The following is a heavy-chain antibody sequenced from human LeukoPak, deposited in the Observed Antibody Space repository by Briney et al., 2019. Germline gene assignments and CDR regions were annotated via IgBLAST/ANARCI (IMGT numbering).Heavy chain of an antibody. Sequence: SETLSLTCSVSGDSMSSYYWNWIRQPPGKGLEWIGNIYYSGSTDYNPSLKSRVTISVDTSKNQFSLKLSSVTAADTAVYFCARAASWDSVFDSWGQGTLVTVSS. D-gene: IGHD2-2*01. J-gene: IGHJ4*02. V-gene: IGHV4-59*01. CDR1: GDSMSSYY. CDR2: IYYSGST. CDR3: ARAASWDSVFDS.